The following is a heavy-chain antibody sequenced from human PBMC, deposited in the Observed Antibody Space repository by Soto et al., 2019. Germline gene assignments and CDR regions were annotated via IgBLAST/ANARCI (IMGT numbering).Heavy chain of an antibody. CDR1: GFSLSTSGVG. CDR3: AHRPDGYGDLNDAFDI. Sequence: SGPTLVNPTQTLTLTCTFSGFSLSTSGVGVGWIRQPPGKALEWLALIYWNDDKRYSPSLKSRLTITKDTSKNQVVLTMTNMDHVDTATYYCAHRPDGYGDLNDAFDIWGQGTMVTVSS. V-gene: IGHV2-5*01. J-gene: IGHJ3*02. D-gene: IGHD4-17*01. CDR2: IYWNDDK.